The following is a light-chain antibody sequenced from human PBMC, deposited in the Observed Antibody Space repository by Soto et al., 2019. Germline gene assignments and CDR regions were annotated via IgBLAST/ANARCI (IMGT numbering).Light chain of an antibody. V-gene: IGKV3-20*01. CDR2: GAS. CDR3: QKYGSSRWT. Sequence: EIVLTQSQGTLSLYPGDRATLSCRASQSFSSSYLAWYQQKPGQAPRLLIYGASSTATCIPDRFSGSGSGTDFTLTIRRLEHEEFAVYYCQKYGSSRWTFGHGTKVESK. CDR1: QSFSSSY. J-gene: IGKJ1*01.